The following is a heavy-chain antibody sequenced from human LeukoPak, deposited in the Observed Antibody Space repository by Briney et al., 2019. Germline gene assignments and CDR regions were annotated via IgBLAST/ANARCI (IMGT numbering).Heavy chain of an antibody. CDR2: ISGSGGST. CDR1: GYTFNSYA. J-gene: IGHJ4*02. D-gene: IGHD3-22*01. V-gene: IGHV3-23*01. CDR3: ARSLLPGPTFDF. Sequence: GGSLRLSCAASGYTFNSYAMSWVRQAPGRGQEWVSVISGSGGSTSYAASVKGRFTISRDNSKNTLNLQMNSLRAEDTAVYYCARSLLPGPTFDFWGQGTLVTVSS.